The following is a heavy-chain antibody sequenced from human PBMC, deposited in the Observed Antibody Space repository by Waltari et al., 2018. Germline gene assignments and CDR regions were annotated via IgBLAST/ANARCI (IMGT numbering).Heavy chain of an antibody. V-gene: IGHV1-3*01. Sequence: QVQLVQSGAEVKKPGASVKISCKASGYTFTKYALHWVRQAPGQRLEWMGRINPGKGNAQYSQNFQGRVSITSDTYASAVYLEMSSLRSEDTAVYYCASAPAKYCAGGGCPEYYQHWGQGSLVTVTS. CDR1: GYTFTKYA. CDR2: INPGKGNA. CDR3: ASAPAKYCAGGGCPEYYQH. J-gene: IGHJ1*01. D-gene: IGHD2-8*02.